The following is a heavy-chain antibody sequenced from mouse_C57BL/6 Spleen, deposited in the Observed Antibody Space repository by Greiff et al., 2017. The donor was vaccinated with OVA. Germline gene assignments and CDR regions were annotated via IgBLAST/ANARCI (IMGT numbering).Heavy chain of an antibody. CDR2: IYPRDGST. D-gene: IGHD2-2*01. CDR1: GYTFTDHT. V-gene: IGHV1-78*01. J-gene: IGHJ2*01. Sequence: VRLVESDAELVKPGASVKISCKVSGYTFTDHTIHWMKQRPEQGLEWIGYIYPRDGSTKYNEKFKGKATLTADKSSSTAYMQLNSLTSEDSAVYFCARQGDGYDAYFDYWGQGTTLTVSS. CDR3: ARQGDGYDAYFDY.